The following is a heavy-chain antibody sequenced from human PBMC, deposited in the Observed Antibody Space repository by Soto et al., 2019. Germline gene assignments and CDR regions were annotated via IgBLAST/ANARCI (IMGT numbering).Heavy chain of an antibody. Sequence: PGGSLRLSCAASGFTFSVYSMSWVRQAPGKGPEWVASIGVSGNKYYADSVKGRFTISRDDPKNSLYLQMNSLRAEDTALYYCARTIYCSGSTCYNNWFDPWGQGTLVTVSS. J-gene: IGHJ5*02. CDR3: ARTIYCSGSTCYNNWFDP. CDR1: GFTFSVYS. CDR2: IGVSGNK. D-gene: IGHD2-15*01. V-gene: IGHV3-21*01.